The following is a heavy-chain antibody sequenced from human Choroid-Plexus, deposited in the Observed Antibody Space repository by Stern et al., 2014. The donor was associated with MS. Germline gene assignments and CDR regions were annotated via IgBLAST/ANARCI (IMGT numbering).Heavy chain of an antibody. Sequence: VQLVESGGGVAQPGRPLILSCAASGFTFSNFGLHWVRQAPGKGLEWGALLSYDGSEKYYADSVKGRFTIFRDNSKNTLYMHMNSLRAEDTAVYYCAKDRQWSTYFFDYWGQGSLVTVSS. V-gene: IGHV3-30*18. CDR1: GFTFSNFG. D-gene: IGHD2-15*01. CDR3: AKDRQWSTYFFDY. CDR2: LSYDGSEK. J-gene: IGHJ4*02.